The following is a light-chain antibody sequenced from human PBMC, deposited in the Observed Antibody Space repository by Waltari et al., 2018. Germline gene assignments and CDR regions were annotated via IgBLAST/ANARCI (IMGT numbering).Light chain of an antibody. Sequence: QPVLTQSPSASASLGASVKLTCTLSTGHSDFAIAWHQQQPERGPRYLMKLNSDGSHTKGDEIPDRFSRSSSGAARYLTISSLQSEDAAAYYCQTWGSGIVTFGGGTQLTVL. CDR3: QTWGSGIVT. CDR1: TGHSDFA. J-gene: IGLJ2*01. CDR2: LNSDGSH. V-gene: IGLV4-69*01.